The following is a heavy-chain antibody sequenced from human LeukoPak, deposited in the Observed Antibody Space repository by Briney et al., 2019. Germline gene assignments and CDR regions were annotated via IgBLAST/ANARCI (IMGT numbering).Heavy chain of an antibody. CDR3: ARHDAIRPNWFDS. V-gene: IGHV4-39*01. Sequence: KPSETLSLTCTVSGGSISSSSYYWAWIRQPPGKGLEWIGSIYYSGSTYHNPSLKSRVTISVDTSKNQFSLKLSSVTAADTAVYYCARHDAIRPNWFDSWGQGTLVTVSS. CDR1: GGSISSSSYY. CDR2: IYYSGST. J-gene: IGHJ5*01.